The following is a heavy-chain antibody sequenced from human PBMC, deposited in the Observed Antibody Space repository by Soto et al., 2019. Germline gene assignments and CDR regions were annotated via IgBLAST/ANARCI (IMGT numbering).Heavy chain of an antibody. CDR3: ARDSHSGYGDY. CDR1: GFTFSTYG. J-gene: IGHJ4*02. Sequence: QVQLVESGGGVVQPGRSLRLSCAASGFTFSTYGMHWVRQAPGKGLEWVAVIWYDGSNKYYADSVKGRFTISRDNSKNTLYLQMNSLRAEDTAVYYCARDSHSGYGDYWGQGTLVTVSS. CDR2: IWYDGSNK. D-gene: IGHD5-12*01. V-gene: IGHV3-33*01.